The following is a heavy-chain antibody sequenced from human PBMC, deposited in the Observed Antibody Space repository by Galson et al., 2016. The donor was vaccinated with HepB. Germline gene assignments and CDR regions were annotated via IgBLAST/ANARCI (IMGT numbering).Heavy chain of an antibody. V-gene: IGHV3-30-3*02. CDR3: TKTGSGWYFDY. CDR2: ISYDGRKI. D-gene: IGHD6-19*01. CDR1: GFTFTSRA. Sequence: SLRLSCAASGFTFTSRAMHWVRQAPGKGLEWVAVISYDGRKIFYADSVRGRFSISRDNPKNTLFLQMNSLRAEDTAVYYCTKTGSGWYFDYWGQGTLVTVSS. J-gene: IGHJ4*02.